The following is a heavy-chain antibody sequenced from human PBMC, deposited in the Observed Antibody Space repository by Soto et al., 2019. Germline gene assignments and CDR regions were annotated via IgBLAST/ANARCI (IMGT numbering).Heavy chain of an antibody. V-gene: IGHV4-4*02. Sequence: KPSETLSLTCAVSGDSISISNWWIWVRQPPEKGLEWIGEIYHSGSTYYSPSLKSRVTLSLDKSRNHFSLTLTSVTAADTAMYFCASRPSFCTGGSCYVDYYDGMDVWGQGTTVTVSS. CDR1: GDSISISNW. CDR2: IYHSGST. J-gene: IGHJ6*02. D-gene: IGHD2-15*01. CDR3: ASRPSFCTGGSCYVDYYDGMDV.